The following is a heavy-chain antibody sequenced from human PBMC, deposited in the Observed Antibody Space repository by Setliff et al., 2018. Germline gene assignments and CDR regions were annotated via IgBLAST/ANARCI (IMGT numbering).Heavy chain of an antibody. D-gene: IGHD6-13*01. CDR1: GYSSSDFY. CDR3: ARDGISWLNWLDP. V-gene: IGHV1-2*02. Sequence: ASVKVSCKASGYSSSDFYIHWVRQVPGRGPEWMGSINPKSGVTRYVQKFQGRVTITWDTSISTAYMELSSLRSDDTAVYYCARDGISWLNWLDPWGQGTPVTVSS. J-gene: IGHJ5*02. CDR2: INPKSGVT.